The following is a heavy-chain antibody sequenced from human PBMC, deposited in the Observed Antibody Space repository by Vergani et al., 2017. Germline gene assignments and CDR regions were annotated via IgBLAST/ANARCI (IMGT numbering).Heavy chain of an antibody. CDR2: IWYDGSNK. Sequence: QVQLVQSGAEVKKPGSSVKVSCKASGGTFSSYGMHWVRQAPGKGLEWVAVIWYDGSNKYYADSVKGRFTISRDNSKNTLYLQMNSLRAEDTAVYYCAKDGRAYSSSWYYFDYWGQGTLVTVSS. J-gene: IGHJ4*02. V-gene: IGHV3-33*06. CDR1: GGTFSSYG. CDR3: AKDGRAYSSSWYYFDY. D-gene: IGHD6-13*01.